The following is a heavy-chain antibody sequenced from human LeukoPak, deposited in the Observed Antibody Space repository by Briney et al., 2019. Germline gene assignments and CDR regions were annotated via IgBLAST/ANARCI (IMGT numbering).Heavy chain of an antibody. D-gene: IGHD3-10*01. CDR3: ARGYGSGSYFVY. J-gene: IGHJ4*02. V-gene: IGHV4-34*01. CDR1: GGSISTYY. Sequence: SETLSLTCTVSGGSISTYYWSWIRQPPGKGLEWIGEINHSGSTNQNPSLKSRVTISINTSKNQFSLKLSSVTAADTAVYYCARGYGSGSYFVYWGQGTLVTVSS. CDR2: INHSGST.